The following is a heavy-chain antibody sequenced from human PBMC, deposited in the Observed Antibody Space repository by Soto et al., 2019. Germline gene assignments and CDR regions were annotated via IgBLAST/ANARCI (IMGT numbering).Heavy chain of an antibody. V-gene: IGHV4-34*01. CDR1: GGSFSGYY. Sequence: PSETLSLTCAVYGGSFSGYYWSWIRQPPGKGLEWIGEINHSGSTNYNPSLKSRVTISVDTSKNQFSLKLSSVTAADTAAYYCARGKKYCSSTSCYGGGYYYYGMDVWGQGTTVTVSS. D-gene: IGHD2-2*01. CDR3: ARGKKYCSSTSCYGGGYYYYGMDV. CDR2: INHSGST. J-gene: IGHJ6*02.